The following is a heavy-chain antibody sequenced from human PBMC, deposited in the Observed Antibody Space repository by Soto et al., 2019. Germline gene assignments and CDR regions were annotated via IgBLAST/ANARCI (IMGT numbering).Heavy chain of an antibody. Sequence: QGQVVQSVAEVKKPGSSVKISCKASGRIFSSFPTSWVRQVPGQGLEWMGGVISASGSVTYAPKFQGRVTMTAVNSAGIGYMELTSLTSEDTAIYYCARVGSRDAYNYVLDQWGPGTMVTVSS. D-gene: IGHD5-18*01. CDR3: ARVGSRDAYNYVLDQ. CDR1: GRIFSSFP. CDR2: VISASGSV. J-gene: IGHJ1*01. V-gene: IGHV1-69*06.